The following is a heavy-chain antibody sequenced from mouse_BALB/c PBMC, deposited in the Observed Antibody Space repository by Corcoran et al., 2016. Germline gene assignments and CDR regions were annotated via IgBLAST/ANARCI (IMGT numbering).Heavy chain of an antibody. J-gene: IGHJ3*01. CDR3: ARSGEVKITTVATGFAY. V-gene: IGHV1-26*01. Sequence: EVQLQQSGPELVKPGASVKISCKASGYSFTGYYMHWVKQSHVKSLEWIGRINPYNGATSYNQNFKDKASLTVDKSSSTAYMELHSLTSEDSAVYYCARSGEVKITTVATGFAYWGQGTLVTVSA. CDR2: INPYNGAT. D-gene: IGHD1-1*01. CDR1: GYSFTGYY.